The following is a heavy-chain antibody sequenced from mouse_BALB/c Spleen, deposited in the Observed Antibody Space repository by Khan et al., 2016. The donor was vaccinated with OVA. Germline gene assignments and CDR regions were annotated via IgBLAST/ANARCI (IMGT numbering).Heavy chain of an antibody. CDR3: VRDGAYHRNDGWFAY. Sequence: QIQLVQSGAELARPGASVKMSCKASGYTFTSYTIHWIKLRPGQGLEWIGYINPSNGYTNYNQKFKDKATLTSDKSSTTSYMELSSLPSDDSALYNRVRDGAYHRNDGWFAYWGQGTLVTVSA. CDR2: INPSNGYT. CDR1: GYTFTSYT. D-gene: IGHD2-14*01. V-gene: IGHV1-4*01. J-gene: IGHJ3*01.